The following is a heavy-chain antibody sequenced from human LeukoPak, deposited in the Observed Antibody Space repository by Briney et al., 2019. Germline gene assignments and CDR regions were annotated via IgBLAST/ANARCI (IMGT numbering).Heavy chain of an antibody. D-gene: IGHD4-17*01. V-gene: IGHV4-34*01. CDR2: INHSGST. Sequence: SETLSLTCAIYGGSFSGYDWSWIRQPPGKGLEWIEEINHSGSTNYNPSLKSRVTISVDTSKNQFSLKLSSVTAADTAVYYCARGAEEMTTVPNFDYWGQGTLVTVSS. CDR3: ARGAEEMTTVPNFDY. J-gene: IGHJ4*02. CDR1: GGSFSGYD.